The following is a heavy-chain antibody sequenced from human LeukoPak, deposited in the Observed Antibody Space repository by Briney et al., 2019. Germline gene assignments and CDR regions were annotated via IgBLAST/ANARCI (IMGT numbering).Heavy chain of an antibody. J-gene: IGHJ4*02. CDR2: IKPDGSAK. CDR3: ARGPGFLTDY. CDR1: GFTFNSYW. V-gene: IGHV3-7*01. Sequence: GGSLRLSCAASGFTFNSYWMTWFRQAPGQGLEWVANIKPDGSAKYCVDSVKGRFTISRDNAKNSLYLQMNSLRVEDTAVYYCARGPGFLTDYWGQGSLVTVSS. D-gene: IGHD3-3*01.